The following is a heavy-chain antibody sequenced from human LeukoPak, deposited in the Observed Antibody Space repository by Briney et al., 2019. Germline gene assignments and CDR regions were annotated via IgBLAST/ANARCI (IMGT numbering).Heavy chain of an antibody. D-gene: IGHD5-12*01. J-gene: IGHJ4*02. V-gene: IGHV1-46*01. Sequence: GASVKVSCKASGYTFTSYYMHWVRQAPGQGLEWMGIINPSGGSTNYAQKFQGRVTMTRDTSTSTVYMELSSLRSEDTAVYYCARDGYSGYDLGDDLDYWGQGTLVTVSS. CDR3: ARDGYSGYDLGDDLDY. CDR1: GYTFTSYY. CDR2: INPSGGST.